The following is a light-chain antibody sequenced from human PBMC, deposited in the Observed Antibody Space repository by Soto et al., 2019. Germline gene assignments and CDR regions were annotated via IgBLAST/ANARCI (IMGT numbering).Light chain of an antibody. CDR1: QSISSY. CDR2: AAS. CDR3: QQSYSTPPLT. V-gene: IGKV1-39*01. J-gene: IGKJ4*01. Sequence: DIQMTQSPSSLSASVGDRVTITCRASQSISSYLNWYQQKPGKAPKLLIYAASSLQSGVPSRFSGSGSGTDLTLTISSLQPEDFATYYCQQSYSTPPLTFGGGTKVDIK.